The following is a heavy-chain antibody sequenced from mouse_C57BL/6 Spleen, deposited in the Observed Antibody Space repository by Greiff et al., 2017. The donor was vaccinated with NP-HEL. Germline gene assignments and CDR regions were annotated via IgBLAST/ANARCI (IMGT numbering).Heavy chain of an antibody. J-gene: IGHJ4*01. Sequence: VQLQQSGPELVKPGASVKISCKASGHAFSSSWMNWVKQRPGKGLEWIGRIYPGDGDTNYNGKFKGKATLTADKSSSTAYMQLSSLTSEDSAVYYCARYGYYDYTNYYAMGYWGQRPSVTVST. CDR3: ARYGYYDYTNYYAMGY. V-gene: IGHV1-82*01. CDR2: IYPGDGDT. CDR1: GHAFSSSW. D-gene: IGHD2-4*01.